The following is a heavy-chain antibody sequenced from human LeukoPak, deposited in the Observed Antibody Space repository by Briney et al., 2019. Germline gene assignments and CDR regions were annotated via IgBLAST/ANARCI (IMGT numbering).Heavy chain of an antibody. CDR2: ISSSSSYI. CDR3: ARRLYSSGWSYWFDP. J-gene: IGHJ5*02. V-gene: IGHV3-21*01. CDR1: GFTFSSYS. Sequence: GGSLRLSCAASGFTFSSYSMNWVRQAPGKGLERVSSISSSSSYIYYADSVKGRFTISRDNAKNSLYLQMNSLRAEDTAVYYCARRLYSSGWSYWFDPWGQGTLVTVSS. D-gene: IGHD6-19*01.